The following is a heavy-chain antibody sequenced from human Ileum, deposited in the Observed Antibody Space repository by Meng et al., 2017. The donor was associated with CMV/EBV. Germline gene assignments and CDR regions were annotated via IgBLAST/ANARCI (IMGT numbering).Heavy chain of an antibody. CDR2: ISYDGSNK. CDR1: GFTFSSYA. J-gene: IGHJ4*02. V-gene: IGHV3-30-3*01. Sequence: GGSLRLSCAASGFTFSSYAMHWVRQALGKGLEWVAVISYDGSNKYYADSVKGRFTISRDNSKNTLYLQMNSLRAEDTAVYYCASGNGGGESWGQGTLVTVSS. CDR3: ASGNGGGES. D-gene: IGHD2-8*01.